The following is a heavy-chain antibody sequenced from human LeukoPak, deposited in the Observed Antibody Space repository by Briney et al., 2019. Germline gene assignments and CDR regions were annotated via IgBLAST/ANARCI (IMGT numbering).Heavy chain of an antibody. J-gene: IGHJ4*02. Sequence: ASVKVSCKASGYTFTSYDINWVRQATGQGLEWMGWMNPNSGNTGYAQKFQGRVTMTRNTSISTAYMELSSLRSEDTAVYYCARENSFIAVDKGGKAKNFDYWGQGTLVTVSS. CDR3: ARENSFIAVDKGGKAKNFDY. CDR2: MNPNSGNT. D-gene: IGHD6-19*01. V-gene: IGHV1-8*01. CDR1: GYTFTSYD.